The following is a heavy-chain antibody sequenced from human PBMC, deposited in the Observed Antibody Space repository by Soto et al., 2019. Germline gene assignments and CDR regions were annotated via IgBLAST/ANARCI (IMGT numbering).Heavy chain of an antibody. CDR2: ISSSGSII. CDR1: GFTFSDYY. V-gene: IGHV3-11*01. CDR3: ALAGYDSNYYAVTPLSAGKF. J-gene: IGHJ4*02. D-gene: IGHD1-7*01. Sequence: QVQLVVSGGGLVKPGGSLRISCAASGFTFSDYYISWIRQAPGKGLEWVSYISSSGSIIYYADSVKGRFTISRDNAKNSLYLQMNSLRAEDTAVYYCALAGYDSNYYAVTPLSAGKFGGQGPRVTVSS.